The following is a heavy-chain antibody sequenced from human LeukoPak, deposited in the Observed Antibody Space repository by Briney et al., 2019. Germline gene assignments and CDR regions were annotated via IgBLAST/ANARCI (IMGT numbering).Heavy chain of an antibody. J-gene: IGHJ6*03. CDR3: AADLRYFDWLAPRQLLYYYMDV. Sequence: GGSLRLSCAASGFTFSNYGMHWVRQAPGKGLDWVAFIRYDGTNKYYADSVQGRFIISRDNSKNTLYLQMNSLRAEDTAVYYCAADLRYFDWLAPRQLLYYYMDVWGKGTTVTVSS. V-gene: IGHV3-30*02. CDR1: GFTFSNYG. CDR2: IRYDGTNK. D-gene: IGHD3-9*01.